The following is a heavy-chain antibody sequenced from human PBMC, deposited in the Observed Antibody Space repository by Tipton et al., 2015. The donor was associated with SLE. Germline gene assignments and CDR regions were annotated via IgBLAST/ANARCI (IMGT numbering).Heavy chain of an antibody. CDR1: GGSFSGYY. J-gene: IGHJ3*02. CDR2: IYTSGST. CDR3: ARAKSGYPYAFDI. Sequence: TLSLTCAVYGGSFSGYYWSWIRQPAGEGLEWIGRIYTSGSTNYNPSLQSRVTMSVDTSKNQFSLKLSSVTAADTAVYYCARAKSGYPYAFDIWGQGTMVTVSS. D-gene: IGHD5-12*01. V-gene: IGHV4-59*10.